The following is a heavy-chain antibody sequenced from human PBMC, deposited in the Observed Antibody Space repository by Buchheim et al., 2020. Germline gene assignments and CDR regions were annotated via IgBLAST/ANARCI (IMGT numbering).Heavy chain of an antibody. V-gene: IGHV3-7*01. CDR2: IKQDGSEK. CDR1: GFTFSGSA. J-gene: IGHJ5*02. D-gene: IGHD4-17*01. CDR3: ARHTYGDYGPPWFDP. Sequence: EVQLVESGGGLVQPGGSLKLSCAASGFTFSGSAMHWVRQASGKGLEWVANIKQDGSEKYYVDSVKGRFTISRDNAKNSLYLQMNSLRAEDTAVYYCARHTYGDYGPPWFDPWGQGTL.